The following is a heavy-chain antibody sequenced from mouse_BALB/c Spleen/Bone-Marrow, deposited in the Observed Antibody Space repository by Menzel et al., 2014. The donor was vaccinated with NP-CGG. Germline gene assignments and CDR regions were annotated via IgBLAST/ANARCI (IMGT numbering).Heavy chain of an antibody. CDR2: ISYSGNA. J-gene: IGHJ2*01. Sequence: EVMLVESGSSLVKPSQTLSLTCSVTGDSITSSYWNWIRKFPGNKLEYMGYISYSGNAHYNPSLKSRISLTRDTSKNQYYLQLNSVTTEDTATYFCARGNGYHFDYWGQGTTLTVSS. D-gene: IGHD1-2*01. CDR1: GDSITSSY. CDR3: ARGNGYHFDY. V-gene: IGHV3-8*02.